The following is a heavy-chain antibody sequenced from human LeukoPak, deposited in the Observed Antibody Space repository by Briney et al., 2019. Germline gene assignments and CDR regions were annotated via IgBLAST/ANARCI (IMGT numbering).Heavy chain of an antibody. Sequence: QTLSLTCTVSGGSISSGGYYWSWIRQHPGRGLEWIGYIYYSGSTYYNPSLKSRVTISVDTSKNQFSLKLSSVTAADTAVYYCARDSYDSSGYFEYFQHWGQGTLVTVSS. D-gene: IGHD3-22*01. J-gene: IGHJ1*01. CDR2: IYYSGST. V-gene: IGHV4-31*03. CDR3: ARDSYDSSGYFEYFQH. CDR1: GGSISSGGYY.